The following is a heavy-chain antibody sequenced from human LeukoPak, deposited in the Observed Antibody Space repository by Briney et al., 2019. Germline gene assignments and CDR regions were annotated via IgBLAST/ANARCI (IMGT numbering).Heavy chain of an antibody. D-gene: IGHD5-18*01. CDR1: GGSISSGGYY. CDR2: INHSGST. CDR3: ARAEIQLQVPYYFDY. V-gene: IGHV4-39*07. J-gene: IGHJ4*02. Sequence: PSETLSLTCTVSGGSISSGGYYWSWIRQPPGKGLEWIGEINHSGSTNYNPSLKSRVTISVDTSKNQFSLKLSSVTAADTAVYYCARAEIQLQVPYYFDYWGQGTLVTVSS.